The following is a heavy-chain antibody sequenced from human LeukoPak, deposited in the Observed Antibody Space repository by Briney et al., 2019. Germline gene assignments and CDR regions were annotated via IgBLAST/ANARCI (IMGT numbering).Heavy chain of an antibody. V-gene: IGHV3-33*01. D-gene: IGHD3-22*01. CDR2: IWYDGSNK. CDR3: ARVGDSSGYPYYYYYGMDV. J-gene: IGHJ6*02. CDR1: GFTFSSYG. Sequence: GRSLRLSCAASGFTFSSYGMHWVRQAPGKGLEWVAVIWYDGSNKYYADSVKGRFTISRDNSKNTLYLQMNSLRAEDTAVYYCARVGDSSGYPYYYYYGMDVWGQGTTVTVSS.